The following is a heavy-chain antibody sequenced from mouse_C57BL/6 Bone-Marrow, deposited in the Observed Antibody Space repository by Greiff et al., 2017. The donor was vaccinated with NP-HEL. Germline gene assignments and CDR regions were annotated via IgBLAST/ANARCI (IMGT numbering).Heavy chain of an antibody. CDR3: TTGVLL. V-gene: IGHV14-4*01. Sequence: EVKLMESGAELVRPGASVKLSCTASGFNIKDDYMHWVKQRPEQGLEWIGWIDPENGDTEYASKFQGKATITADTSSNTAYLQLSSLTSEDTAVYYCTTGVLLWGQGTTLTVSS. D-gene: IGHD1-1*01. CDR2: IDPENGDT. J-gene: IGHJ2*01. CDR1: GFNIKDDY.